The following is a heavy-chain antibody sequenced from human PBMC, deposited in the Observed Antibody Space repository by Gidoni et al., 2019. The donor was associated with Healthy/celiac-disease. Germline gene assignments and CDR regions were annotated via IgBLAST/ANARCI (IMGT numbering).Heavy chain of an antibody. CDR1: GFTFSDHY. CDR3: ARGFDYYDSSGYPDY. CDR2: NRNKANSYTT. D-gene: IGHD3-22*01. J-gene: IGHJ4*02. Sequence: EVQLVESGGGLVQPGGSLRLSCAASGFTFSDHYMDWVRQAPGKGLEWVGRNRNKANSYTTEYAASVKGRFTISRDDSKNSLYLQMNSLKTEDTAVYYCARGFDYYDSSGYPDYWGQGTLVTVSS. V-gene: IGHV3-72*01.